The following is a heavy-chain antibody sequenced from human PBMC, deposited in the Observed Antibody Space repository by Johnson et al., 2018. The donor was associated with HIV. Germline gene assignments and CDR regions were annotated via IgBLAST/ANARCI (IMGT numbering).Heavy chain of an antibody. Sequence: VQLVESGGDLVQPGGSLRLSCAASGFTFSSYDMHWVRQATGKGLEWVSAIGTAGDTYYPGSVKGRFTLSRENAKNSLYLQMNSLRAGDTAVYYCARRNGDIHAFDIWGQGTMVTVSS. D-gene: IGHD2-15*01. V-gene: IGHV3-13*01. CDR3: ARRNGDIHAFDI. CDR1: GFTFSSYD. J-gene: IGHJ3*02. CDR2: IGTAGDT.